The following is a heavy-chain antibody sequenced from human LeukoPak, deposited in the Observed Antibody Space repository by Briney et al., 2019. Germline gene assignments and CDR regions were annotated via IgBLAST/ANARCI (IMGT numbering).Heavy chain of an antibody. V-gene: IGHV3-48*03. J-gene: IGHJ6*02. D-gene: IGHD3-10*01. CDR1: GFIFSSFE. CDR2: IDSSGNTR. CDR3: ARSFRRYGMDV. Sequence: GGSLRLSCAASGFIFSSFEMSWVRQAPGKGLQWVSYIDSSGNTRYYADSVKGRFTISRDNAQNSLYLQMNSLRVEDTAVYYCARSFRRYGMDVWGQGTTVTISS.